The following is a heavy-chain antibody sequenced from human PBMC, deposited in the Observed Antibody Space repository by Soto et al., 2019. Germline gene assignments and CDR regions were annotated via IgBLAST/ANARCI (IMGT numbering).Heavy chain of an antibody. J-gene: IGHJ5*02. Sequence: QVQLLQSGAELREPGSSVRVSCTPSGGTFVSSAFAWVRQAPGGKIEWMGGIIPILVSTKYAEKFLGRLTIRADDSSRTAYLELSSLTFDDTAVYFCAKKNPHGDSNKAWLDPWGQGTLVTV. CDR2: IIPILVST. CDR1: GGTFVSSA. D-gene: IGHD2-8*01. V-gene: IGHV1-69*01. CDR3: AKKNPHGDSNKAWLDP.